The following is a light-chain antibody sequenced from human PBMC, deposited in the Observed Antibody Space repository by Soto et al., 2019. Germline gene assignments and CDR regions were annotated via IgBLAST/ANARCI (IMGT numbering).Light chain of an antibody. CDR3: QQYNTWLWT. J-gene: IGKJ1*01. Sequence: EVVMTQSPATLSVSPGERVTLSCRASQSINSHLAWYQQKPGQAPRLLIHGASTRATGIPARFSGSGFGTEFMLTISSLRSEDFAVYYCQQYNTWLWTFGQGTKVE. CDR1: QSINSH. V-gene: IGKV3-15*01. CDR2: GAS.